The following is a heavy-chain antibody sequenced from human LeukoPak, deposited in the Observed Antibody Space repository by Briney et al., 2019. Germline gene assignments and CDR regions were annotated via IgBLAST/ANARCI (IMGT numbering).Heavy chain of an antibody. CDR3: ARGYWSQGYYFDY. CDR2: IDYSGST. D-gene: IGHD1-1*01. J-gene: IGHJ4*02. CDR1: GGSISSYY. Sequence: SETLSLTCTVSGGSISSYYWSWIRQPPGKGLEWIGYIDYSGSTNYNPSLKSRVTISVDTSKNQFSLKLSSVTAADTAVYYCARGYWSQGYYFDYWGQGTLVTVSS. V-gene: IGHV4-59*01.